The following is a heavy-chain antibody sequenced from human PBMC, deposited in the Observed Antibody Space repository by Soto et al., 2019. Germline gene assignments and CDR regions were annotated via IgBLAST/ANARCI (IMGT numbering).Heavy chain of an antibody. Sequence: QVQLVQSGAEVKKPGSSVKVSCKASGGTFSSYAISWVRQAPGQGLEWMGGIIPIFGTAHSAQTFQGRVTINADECPRTAYMELSSLRSEDTGVYYCARDGGGDCYAFQGAFDIWGQGTMGTGSS. CDR2: IIPIFGTA. CDR3: ARDGGGDCYAFQGAFDI. D-gene: IGHD2-21*02. V-gene: IGHV1-69*01. J-gene: IGHJ3*02. CDR1: GGTFSSYA.